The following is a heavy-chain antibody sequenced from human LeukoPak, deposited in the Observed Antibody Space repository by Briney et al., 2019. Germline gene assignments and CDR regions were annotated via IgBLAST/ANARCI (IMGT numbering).Heavy chain of an antibody. Sequence: SVKVSCKASGGTFSSYAISWVRQAPGQGLEWMGRIIPIFGITNYAQKFQGRVTITADKSTSTAYMELSSLRSEDTAVYYCARGTSSRETWYFDLWGRGTLVTVSS. J-gene: IGHJ2*01. CDR3: ARGTSSRETWYFDL. V-gene: IGHV1-69*04. CDR1: GGTFSSYA. CDR2: IIPIFGIT. D-gene: IGHD6-13*01.